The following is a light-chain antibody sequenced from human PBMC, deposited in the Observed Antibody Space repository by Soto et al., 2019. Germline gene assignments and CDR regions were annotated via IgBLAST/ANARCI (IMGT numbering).Light chain of an antibody. CDR2: EVN. CDR3: SSFTSTSTYV. J-gene: IGLJ1*01. Sequence: QSALAQPASVSGSPGQSITISCTGTSSDVGRCNCVSWYQQHPGKVPKLMIYEVNNRPSGVSNRFSGSKSGNTASLTISGLQAEDEADYYCSSFTSTSTYVFGTGTQLTVL. CDR1: SSDVGRCNC. V-gene: IGLV2-14*01.